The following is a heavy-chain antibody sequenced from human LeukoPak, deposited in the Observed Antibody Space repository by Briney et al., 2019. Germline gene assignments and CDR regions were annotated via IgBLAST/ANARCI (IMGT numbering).Heavy chain of an antibody. CDR2: IYTSGST. V-gene: IGHV4-61*02. CDR1: GGSISSGSYY. Sequence: SETLSLTCTVSGGSISSGSYYWSWIRQPAGKGLEWIGRIYTSGSTNYNPSLKSRVTISVDTSKNQFSLKLSSVTAADTAVYYCARLTMIAFYDAFDIWGQGTMVTVSS. J-gene: IGHJ3*02. CDR3: ARLTMIAFYDAFDI. D-gene: IGHD3-22*01.